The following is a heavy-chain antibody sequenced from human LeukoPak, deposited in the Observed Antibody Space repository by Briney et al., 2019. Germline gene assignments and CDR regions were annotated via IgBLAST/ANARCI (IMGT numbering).Heavy chain of an antibody. CDR1: GFTFSSYG. V-gene: IGHV3-30*18. Sequence: GRSLRLSCAASGFTFSSYGMHWVRQAPGNGLEWVAVISYDGSNKYYADSVKGRFTISRDNSKNTLYLQLNSLRAEDTAVYYCAKLWWEPNDYWGQGTLVTVSS. CDR2: ISYDGSNK. D-gene: IGHD2-21*01. CDR3: AKLWWEPNDY. J-gene: IGHJ4*02.